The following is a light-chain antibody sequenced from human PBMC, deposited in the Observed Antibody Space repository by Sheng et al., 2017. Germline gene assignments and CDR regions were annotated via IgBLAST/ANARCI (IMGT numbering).Light chain of an antibody. CDR3: QERRNWPPIT. CDR1: QIVSSSY. V-gene: IGKV3D-20*02. Sequence: EIVMTQSPATLSVSPGERATLSCRASQIVSSSYLAWFQQKPGQAPRLLIYDASNRATGIPARFSGSGSGTDFTLTISSLEPEDFAIYYCQERRNWPPITFGQGTRLEIK. CDR2: DAS. J-gene: IGKJ5*01.